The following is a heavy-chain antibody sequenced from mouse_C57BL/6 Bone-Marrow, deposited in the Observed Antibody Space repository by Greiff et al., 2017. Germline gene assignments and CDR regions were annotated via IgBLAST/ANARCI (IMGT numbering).Heavy chain of an antibody. V-gene: IGHV5-9*01. J-gene: IGHJ3*01. CDR3: ARQRLFAY. D-gene: IGHD3-2*02. CDR1: GFTFSSYT. Sequence: EVQVVESGGGLVKPGGSLKLSCAASGFTFSSYTMSWVRQTPEQRLEWVATISGGGGNTYYPDSVKGRFTISRDNAKNTLYLQMSSLRSEDTALYYCARQRLFAYWGKGTLVTVSA. CDR2: ISGGGGNT.